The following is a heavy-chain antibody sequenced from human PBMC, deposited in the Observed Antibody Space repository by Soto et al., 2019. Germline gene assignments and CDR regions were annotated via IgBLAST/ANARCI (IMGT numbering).Heavy chain of an antibody. CDR2: IYYSGST. J-gene: IGHJ6*02. CDR3: ARGEYYYYYGMDV. Sequence: QVQLQESGPGLVKPSQTLSLTCTVSGGSISSGGYYWSWIRQHPGKGLEWIGYIYYSGSTYYNPSLKSRVTIPVDTSKNQCSLKLSSVTAADTAVYYCARGEYYYYYGMDVWGQGTTVTVSS. V-gene: IGHV4-31*03. CDR1: GGSISSGGYY.